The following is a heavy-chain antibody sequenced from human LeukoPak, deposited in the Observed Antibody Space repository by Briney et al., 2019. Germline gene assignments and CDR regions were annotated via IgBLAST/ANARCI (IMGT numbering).Heavy chain of an antibody. Sequence: GGSLRLSCAAPGFTFSSYGMHWVRQAPGKGLEWVAVISYDGSNKYYADSVKGRFTISRDNSKNTLYLQMNSLRAEDTAVYYCAKDGKYYDILTGYQWTARALWGDAFDIWGQGTMVTVSS. V-gene: IGHV3-30*18. J-gene: IGHJ3*02. CDR2: ISYDGSNK. D-gene: IGHD3-9*01. CDR1: GFTFSSYG. CDR3: AKDGKYYDILTGYQWTARALWGDAFDI.